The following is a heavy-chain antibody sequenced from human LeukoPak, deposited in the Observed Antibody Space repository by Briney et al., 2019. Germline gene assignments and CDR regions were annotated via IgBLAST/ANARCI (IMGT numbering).Heavy chain of an antibody. J-gene: IGHJ4*02. D-gene: IGHD2-2*01. CDR3: AREGDIVVVPAALNFDY. Sequence: GGSLRLSCAASGFTFSSYGMHWVRQAPGKGLEWVAVISYDGSNKYYADSVKGRFTISRDNSKNTLYLQVNSLRAEDTAVYYCAREGDIVVVPAALNFDYWGQGTLVTVSS. CDR1: GFTFSSYG. CDR2: ISYDGSNK. V-gene: IGHV3-30*03.